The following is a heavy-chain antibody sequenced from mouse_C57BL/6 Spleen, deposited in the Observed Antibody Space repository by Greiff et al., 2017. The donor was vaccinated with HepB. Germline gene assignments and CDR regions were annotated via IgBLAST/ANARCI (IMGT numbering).Heavy chain of an antibody. Sequence: VQLQQSGAELVRPGASVKLSCTASGFNIKDDYMHWVKQRPEQGLEWIGWIDPENGDTEYASKFQGKATITADTSCNTAYLQLSSLTSEDTAVYYCTTEGLLRLYFSYWGQGTTLTVSS. J-gene: IGHJ2*01. CDR2: IDPENGDT. D-gene: IGHD2-3*01. V-gene: IGHV14-4*01. CDR3: TTEGLLRLYFSY. CDR1: GFNIKDDY.